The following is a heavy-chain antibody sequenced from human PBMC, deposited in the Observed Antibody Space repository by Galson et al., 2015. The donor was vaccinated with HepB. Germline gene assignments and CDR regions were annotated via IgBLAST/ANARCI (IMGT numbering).Heavy chain of an antibody. CDR3: ARAGPFDY. J-gene: IGHJ4*02. CDR2: IYYSGST. D-gene: IGHD6-13*01. Sequence: TLSLTCTVSGGSISSSSYYWGWIRQPPGKGLEWIGSIYYSGSTYYDPSLKSRVTISVDTSKNQFSLKLSSVTAADRAAYYCARAGPFDYWGQGTLVTVSS. CDR1: GGSISSSSYY. V-gene: IGHV4-39*01.